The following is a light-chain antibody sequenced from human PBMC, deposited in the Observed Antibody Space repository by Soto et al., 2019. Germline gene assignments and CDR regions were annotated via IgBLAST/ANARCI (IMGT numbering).Light chain of an antibody. CDR2: IAS. Sequence: DIQLTQSPSFLSASVGDRVSITCRASQGIRSYLAWYQQKPGRAPKLLMYIASTLQTGVPSRFSGSGSGTEFTLTITSLQPEDFATYYCQQVNSYSITFGQGTRLEL. V-gene: IGKV1-9*01. CDR3: QQVNSYSIT. CDR1: QGIRSY. J-gene: IGKJ5*01.